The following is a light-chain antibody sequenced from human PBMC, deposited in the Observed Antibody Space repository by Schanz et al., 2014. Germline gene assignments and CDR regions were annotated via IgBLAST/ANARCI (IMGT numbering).Light chain of an antibody. CDR2: YVT. Sequence: QSALTQPPSVSGSPGQSVTISCTATRSDVGGYNYVSWYQQHPGKAPKLMIYYVTKRPSGVPDRFSGSKSGNTASLTVSGLQAEDEADYYCATWDDSLLFGGGTKLTVL. CDR3: ATWDDSLL. CDR1: RSDVGGYNY. J-gene: IGLJ3*02. V-gene: IGLV2-11*01.